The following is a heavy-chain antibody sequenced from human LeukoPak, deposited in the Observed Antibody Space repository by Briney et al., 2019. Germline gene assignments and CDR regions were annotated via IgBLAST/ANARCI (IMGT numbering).Heavy chain of an antibody. J-gene: IGHJ4*02. V-gene: IGHV3-23*01. CDR1: GFTFSSYA. D-gene: IGHD6-19*01. CDR3: AKTGVYSSGWYGDY. Sequence: GGSLRLSCAASGFTFSSYAMSWVRQAPGKGLEWVSAISGSGGSTYYADSVKGRFTISRDNSKNTLYLQMNSLRAEDTAVYYCAKTGVYSSGWYGDYWGQGTLVTVSS. CDR2: ISGSGGST.